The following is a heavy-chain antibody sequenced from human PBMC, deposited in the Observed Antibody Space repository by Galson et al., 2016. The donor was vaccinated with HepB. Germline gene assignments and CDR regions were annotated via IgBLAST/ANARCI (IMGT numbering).Heavy chain of an antibody. D-gene: IGHD3-3*01. CDR3: ARGTYYDFWKHGMDV. CDR1: GFTFSSYI. V-gene: IGHV3-33*01. Sequence: SLRLSCAASGFTFSSYIFHWVRQAPGKGLEWLAMIWYDGSDKYYADSVKGRFTISRDNSKNTLYLQMNSLRAEDTAVYYCARGTYYDFWKHGMDVWGKGTTVTVSS. J-gene: IGHJ6*04. CDR2: IWYDGSDK.